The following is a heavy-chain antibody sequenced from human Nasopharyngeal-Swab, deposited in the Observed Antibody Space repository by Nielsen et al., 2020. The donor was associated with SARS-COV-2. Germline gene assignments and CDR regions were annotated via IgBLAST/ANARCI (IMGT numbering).Heavy chain of an antibody. D-gene: IGHD3-3*01. J-gene: IGHJ4*02. CDR1: GFTFSNYA. CDR3: AKDARYDFWSGYYFDY. Sequence: GGSLRLSCAASGFTFSNYAMTWVRQAPGKGLEWVSDISGSGGSTYYADSVKVRFTISRDNSKNTLYLQMNSLIAEDTAVYYCAKDARYDFWSGYYFDYWGQGTLVTVSS. CDR2: ISGSGGST. V-gene: IGHV3-23*01.